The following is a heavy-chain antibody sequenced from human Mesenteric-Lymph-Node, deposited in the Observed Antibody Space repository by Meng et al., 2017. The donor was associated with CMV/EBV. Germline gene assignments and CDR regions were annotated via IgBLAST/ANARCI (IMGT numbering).Heavy chain of an antibody. Sequence: ASVKVSCKPSGYPFTGFYMHWVRQAPGQGLELMGWINPNSGGTNSTQKFQGRVTMTRDASISTAYMELSSLRSDDTAVYYCARRSGGPSTSWFYYYGMDVWGQGTTVTVSS. CDR1: GYPFTGFY. J-gene: IGHJ6*02. V-gene: IGHV1-2*02. CDR3: ARRSGGPSTSWFYYYGMDV. CDR2: INPNSGGT. D-gene: IGHD2-2*01.